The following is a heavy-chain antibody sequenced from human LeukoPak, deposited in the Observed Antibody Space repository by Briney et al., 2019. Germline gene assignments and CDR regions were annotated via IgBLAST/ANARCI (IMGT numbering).Heavy chain of an antibody. J-gene: IGHJ5*02. CDR1: GFTFSSYS. D-gene: IGHD6-13*01. CDR3: ARDYGSSWSTKASHWFDP. Sequence: GGSLRLSCAASGFTFSSYSMNWVRQAPGKGLEWVSSISSSSSYIYYADSVKGRFTISRDNAKNSLYLQMNSLRAEDTAVYYCARDYGSSWSTKASHWFDPWGQGTLVTVSS. V-gene: IGHV3-21*01. CDR2: ISSSSSYI.